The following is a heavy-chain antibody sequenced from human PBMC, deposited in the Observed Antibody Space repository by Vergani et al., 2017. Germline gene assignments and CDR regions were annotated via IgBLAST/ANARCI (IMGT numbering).Heavy chain of an antibody. CDR2: IDHTGRP. V-gene: IGHV4-34*01. D-gene: IGHD4-11*01. CDR1: GGSSTSYH. J-gene: IGHJ6*03. CDR3: ARVNTETNGHLYYYYYMDV. Sequence: QVQLQQWGGGLLKPSETLSLTCVVNGGSSTSYHWTWIRKSPGEGLEWVGDIDHTGRPNYNPSLKSRLTMSVDKSRNQFSLTLNSETATDTAIYFCARVNTETNGHLYYYYYMDVWGQGTAVTVS.